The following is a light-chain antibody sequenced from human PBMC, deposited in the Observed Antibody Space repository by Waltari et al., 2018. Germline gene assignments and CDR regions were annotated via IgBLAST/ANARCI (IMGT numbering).Light chain of an antibody. CDR1: QDITNY. V-gene: IGKV1-33*01. Sequence: DIQLTQSHPSLSASDGDSVTITCRASQDITNYLKWYQQRPGKAPKLLIHDASKLEIGVPSRFSGSQSGTHFTLTISSLQPEDIGTYYCQRYDNLPIFAFGPGTKVEI. CDR3: QRYDNLPIFA. J-gene: IGKJ3*01. CDR2: DAS.